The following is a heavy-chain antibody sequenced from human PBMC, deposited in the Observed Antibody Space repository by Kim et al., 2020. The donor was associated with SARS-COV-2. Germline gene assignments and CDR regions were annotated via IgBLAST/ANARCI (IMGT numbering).Heavy chain of an antibody. V-gene: IGHV1-45*02. CDR2: ITPFNGNT. CDR1: GYTFTYRY. Sequence: SVKVSCKASGYTFTYRYLHWVRQAPGQALEWMGWITPFNGNTNYAQKFQDRVTITRDRSMSTAYMELSSLRSEDTAMYYCVSHTWIQLWSHYAKYYYYYGMDVWGQGTTVTVSS. D-gene: IGHD5-18*01. J-gene: IGHJ6*02. CDR3: VSHTWIQLWSHYAKYYYYYGMDV.